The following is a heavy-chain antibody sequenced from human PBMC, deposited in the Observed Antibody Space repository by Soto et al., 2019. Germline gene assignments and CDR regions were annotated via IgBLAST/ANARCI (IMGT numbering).Heavy chain of an antibody. V-gene: IGHV4-34*01. J-gene: IGHJ4*02. CDR3: ARAPKVSGSAQTRPDW. Sequence: SATLSLAYSLYSGSLSGYYWSWIRQPPGKGLEWIGEISQSGTTNYSPSLKSRVSISVDTSKNQFSLNLSSLTAADTAVYYCARAPKVSGSAQTRPDWWGQGSLVT. CDR1: SGSLSGYY. D-gene: IGHD3-10*01. CDR2: ISQSGTT.